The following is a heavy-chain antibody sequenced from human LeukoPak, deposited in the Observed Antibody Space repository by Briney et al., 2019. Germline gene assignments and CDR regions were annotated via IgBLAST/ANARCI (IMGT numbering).Heavy chain of an antibody. Sequence: PGGSLRLSCAASGVSFRSYVMNWGREAPGGGLEWGSAISSSDTRTYYADSVKGRSTISRDNSNTTLSLQMNNLRAEATAVYFCANADNPHVFPDAFNIWGQGTMVTVSS. V-gene: IGHV3-23*01. CDR1: GVSFRSYV. J-gene: IGHJ3*02. CDR2: ISSSDTRT. CDR3: ANADNPHVFPDAFNI. D-gene: IGHD2-8*01.